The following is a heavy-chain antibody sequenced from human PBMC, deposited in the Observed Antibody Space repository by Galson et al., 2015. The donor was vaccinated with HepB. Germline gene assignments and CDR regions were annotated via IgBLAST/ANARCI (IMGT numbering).Heavy chain of an antibody. V-gene: IGHV5-10-1*01. CDR1: EGYNFNNFW. CDR3: AAGRPLDYYGMDV. D-gene: IGHD1-26*01. J-gene: IGHJ6*02. CDR2: IDPTDSYT. Sequence: QSGAEVKKPGESLRISCKNSEGYNFNNFWITWVRQTPGKRLESMGRIDPTDSYTRYSPSFQGRVTISVDKSITTAYLQWSSLRASDSGMYYCAAGRPLDYYGMDVWGQGTTVTVSS.